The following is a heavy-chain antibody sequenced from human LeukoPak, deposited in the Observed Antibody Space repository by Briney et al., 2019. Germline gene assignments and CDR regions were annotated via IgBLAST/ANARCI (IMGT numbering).Heavy chain of an antibody. CDR1: GYTFTSYD. Sequence: GASVKVSCQASGYTFTSYDINWVRQATGQGREWMGWMKPNSGNTGYAQKFQGRVTITRNTSISTAYMELSSLRSEDTAVYYCARGHPYDSSGYVDYWGQGTLVTVSS. D-gene: IGHD3-22*01. CDR3: ARGHPYDSSGYVDY. J-gene: IGHJ4*02. CDR2: MKPNSGNT. V-gene: IGHV1-8*03.